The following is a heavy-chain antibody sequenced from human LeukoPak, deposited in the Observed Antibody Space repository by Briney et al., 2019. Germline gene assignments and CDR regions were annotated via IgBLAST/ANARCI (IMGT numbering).Heavy chain of an antibody. CDR2: FSYSGST. V-gene: IGHV4-39*07. D-gene: IGHD3-22*01. J-gene: IGHJ4*02. Sequence: SETLSLTCTVSGGSISSTSYYWGWIRQPPGKGLEWIGSFSYSGSTYYNPSLKSRVTISVDTSKNQFSLKLSSVTAADTAVFYCARDEGRYYDTSGLFDYWGQGTLVTVSS. CDR1: GGSISSTSYY. CDR3: ARDEGRYYDTSGLFDY.